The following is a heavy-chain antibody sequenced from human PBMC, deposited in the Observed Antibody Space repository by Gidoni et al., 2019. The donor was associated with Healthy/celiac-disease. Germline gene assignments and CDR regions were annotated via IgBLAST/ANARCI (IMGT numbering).Heavy chain of an antibody. CDR3: ARVVYGSGSYDLDY. Sequence: VRQAPGQGLEWMGWINPNSGGTNYAQKFQGRVTMTRDTSISTAYMELSRLRTDDTAVYYCARVVYGSGSYDLDYWGQGTLVTVSS. CDR2: INPNSGGT. J-gene: IGHJ4*02. V-gene: IGHV1-2*02. D-gene: IGHD3-10*01.